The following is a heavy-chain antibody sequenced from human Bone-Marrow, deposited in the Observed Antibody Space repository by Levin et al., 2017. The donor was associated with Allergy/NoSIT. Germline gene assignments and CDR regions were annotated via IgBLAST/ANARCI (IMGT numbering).Heavy chain of an antibody. V-gene: IGHV4-59*01. CDR3: ARDGTLLVPPQ. D-gene: IGHD2-8*02. J-gene: IGHJ4*02. Sequence: ASETLSLTCTVSGGYISSFYWSWIRQSPGKGLEWIGYIYSSGTTKYNPSLRSRVTISMDTPKNQFSLKLNSVTAADTAVYYCARDGTLLVPPQWGQGTLVTVSS. CDR2: IYSSGTT. CDR1: GGYISSFY.